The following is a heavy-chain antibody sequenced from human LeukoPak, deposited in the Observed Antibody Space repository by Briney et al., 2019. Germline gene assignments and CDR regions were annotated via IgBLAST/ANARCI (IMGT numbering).Heavy chain of an antibody. V-gene: IGHV3-23*01. CDR3: AKVRGPQTGAFDY. J-gene: IGHJ4*02. D-gene: IGHD7-27*01. Sequence: GGSLRLSCAASGFTFSNYAVTWDRQAPGKGLEWVSAISGSGGGTYYADSVKGRFTISRDNSKNTLYLQMNSLRAEDTAIYYCAKVRGPQTGAFDYWGQGTLVTVSS. CDR1: GFTFSNYA. CDR2: ISGSGGGT.